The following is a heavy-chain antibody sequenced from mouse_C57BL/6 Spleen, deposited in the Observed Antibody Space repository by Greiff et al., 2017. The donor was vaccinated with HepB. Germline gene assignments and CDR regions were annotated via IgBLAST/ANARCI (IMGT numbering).Heavy chain of an antibody. CDR2: IDPENGDT. D-gene: IGHD3-1*01. CDR1: GFNFKDDY. J-gene: IGHJ3*01. CDR3: TTGTLVAY. V-gene: IGHV14-4*01. Sequence: VQLQQSGAELVRPGASVKLSCTASGFNFKDDYMHWVKQRPEQGLEWIGWIDPENGDTEYDSKFQGKATITADTSSNTTSLQLSSLTSEDTAVYYFTTGTLVAYWGQGTLVTVSA.